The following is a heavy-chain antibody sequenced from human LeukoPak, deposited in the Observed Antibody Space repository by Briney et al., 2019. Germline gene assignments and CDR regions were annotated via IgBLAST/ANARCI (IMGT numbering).Heavy chain of an antibody. V-gene: IGHV3-21*05. Sequence: GSLRLSCATSGFTFSSYSMNWVRQAPGKGLEWISYISNGGSDIYYADSVKGRFTISRDNPKNSLYLQMNSLRAEDTAVYYCARVGHYYDSSGYKLRYWGQGTLVTVSS. CDR1: GFTFSSYS. J-gene: IGHJ4*02. CDR2: ISNGGSDI. D-gene: IGHD3-22*01. CDR3: ARVGHYYDSSGYKLRY.